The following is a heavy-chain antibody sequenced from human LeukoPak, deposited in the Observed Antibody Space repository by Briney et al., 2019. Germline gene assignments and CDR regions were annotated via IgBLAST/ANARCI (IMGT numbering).Heavy chain of an antibody. CDR2: INWDGSGS. V-gene: IGHV3-43D*03. D-gene: IGHD3-22*01. Sequence: PGGSLRLSCAASGFTFDDYDMSWVRQAPGKGLEWVSLINWDGSGSYYADSVKGRFTISRDNSKNSLYLQMNSLSGEDTAVYYCAKSWNYYDSSGDDALDIWGQGTMVTVSS. CDR3: AKSWNYYDSSGDDALDI. J-gene: IGHJ3*02. CDR1: GFTFDDYD.